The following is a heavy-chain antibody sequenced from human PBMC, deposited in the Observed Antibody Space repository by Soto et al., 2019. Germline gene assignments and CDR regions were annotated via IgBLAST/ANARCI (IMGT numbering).Heavy chain of an antibody. CDR2: MYNTGST. D-gene: IGHD6-19*01. CDR1: GGSISRYY. CDR3: ARGIAVAGLYHWFDP. V-gene: IGHV4-59*01. J-gene: IGHJ5*02. Sequence: SETLSLTCTVSGGSISRYYWSWIRQPPGKGLEWIGYMYNTGSTVYNPSFKSRVTISVDTSKNQFSLKLSSVTAADTAVYYCARGIAVAGLYHWFDPWGQGTLVTVSS.